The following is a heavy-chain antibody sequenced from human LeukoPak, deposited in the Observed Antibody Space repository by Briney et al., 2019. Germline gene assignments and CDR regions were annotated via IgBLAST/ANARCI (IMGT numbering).Heavy chain of an antibody. CDR2: IIPIFGTP. D-gene: IGHD6-19*01. J-gene: IGHJ4*02. V-gene: IGHV1-69*13. CDR3: ARDESPLGRWLVHGVY. Sequence: SVKVSCKASGGSFSSYAISWVRQAPGQGLEWMGGIIPIFGTPNYAQKFQGRVTITADESTNTAYMELSSLRSEDTAVYYCARDESPLGRWLVHGVYWGQGTLVTVSS. CDR1: GGSFSSYA.